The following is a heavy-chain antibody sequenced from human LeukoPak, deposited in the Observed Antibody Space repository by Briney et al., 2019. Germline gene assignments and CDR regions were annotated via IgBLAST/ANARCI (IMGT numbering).Heavy chain of an antibody. CDR3: ARSTQYSSDSLWFDP. D-gene: IGHD6-19*01. V-gene: IGHV1-69*05. CDR1: GGTFSSYA. J-gene: IGHJ5*02. CDR2: IIPIFGTA. Sequence: WASVKVSCKASGGTFSSYAISWVRQAPGQGLEWMGRIIPIFGTANYAQEFQGRVTITTDESTSTAYMELSSLRSEDTAVYYCARSTQYSSDSLWFDPWGQGTLVTVSS.